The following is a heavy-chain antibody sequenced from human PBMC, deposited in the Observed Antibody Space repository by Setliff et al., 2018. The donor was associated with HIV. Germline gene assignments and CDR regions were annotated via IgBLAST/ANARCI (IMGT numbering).Heavy chain of an antibody. CDR2: VNSDGSSK. D-gene: IGHD5-12*01. Sequence: GGSLRLSCAASGFTFDRYWMHWVRQAPGKGLVWVSRVNSDGSSKTYADSVKDRFTISRDNAKNTLYLQMTSLRAEDTGVYYCHSGYDTEEQSYFDYWGQGTLVTVAS. CDR3: HSGYDTEEQSYFDY. J-gene: IGHJ4*02. CDR1: GFTFDRYW. V-gene: IGHV3-74*01.